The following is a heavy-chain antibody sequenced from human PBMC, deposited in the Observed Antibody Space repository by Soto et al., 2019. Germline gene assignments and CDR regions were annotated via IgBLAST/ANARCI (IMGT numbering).Heavy chain of an antibody. Sequence: QLQLQESGPGLVKPSETLSLTCTVSGGSISSSSYYWGWIRQPPGKGLEWIGGIYYNGTTDYNPSLKSRVTISVDTSKNQFSLKLSSVTAADTAVYDCARQPGGKLYSSAGYGNYYFDYWGQGTLVTVSS. D-gene: IGHD6-19*01. CDR2: IYYNGTT. V-gene: IGHV4-39*01. J-gene: IGHJ4*02. CDR3: ARQPGGKLYSSAGYGNYYFDY. CDR1: GGSISSSSYY.